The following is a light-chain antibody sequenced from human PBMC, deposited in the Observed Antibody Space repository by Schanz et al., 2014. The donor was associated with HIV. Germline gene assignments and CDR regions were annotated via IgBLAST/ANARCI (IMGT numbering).Light chain of an antibody. CDR3: QQSYSTPLT. CDR1: QSITTY. CDR2: AAS. J-gene: IGKJ4*01. V-gene: IGKV1-39*01. Sequence: DVQMTQSPSSLSASVGDRVTITCRARQSITTYLNWYQQKPGKAPKLLIYAASSLQSGVPSRFNGSGSGTLYTLTISGLQPEDSATYYCQQSYSTPLTFGGGTKVEIK.